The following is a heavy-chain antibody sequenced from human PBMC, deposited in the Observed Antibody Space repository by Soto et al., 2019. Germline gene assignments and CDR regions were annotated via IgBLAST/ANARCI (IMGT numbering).Heavy chain of an antibody. D-gene: IGHD1-1*01. CDR1: GGSINISDYC. Sequence: PSETLSVTCTVSGGSINISDYCWGWLRQPPGKGLEWIGSIFYTGSTYYNPSVKSRVSMSVDTSKNQFSLKLSSVTAADTAVYYCLRRGLNDPFAHWGQGTVVTVSS. J-gene: IGHJ5*02. CDR3: LRRGLNDPFAH. CDR2: IFYTGST. V-gene: IGHV4-39*01.